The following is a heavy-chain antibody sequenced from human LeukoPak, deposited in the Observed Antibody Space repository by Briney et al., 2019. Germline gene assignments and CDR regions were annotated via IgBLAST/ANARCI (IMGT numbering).Heavy chain of an antibody. V-gene: IGHV3-23*01. CDR2: ISGSGGST. CDR3: ASQHRAYYDFWKQYYFDY. J-gene: IGHJ4*02. CDR1: GFTFSSYA. D-gene: IGHD3-3*01. Sequence: PGGSLRLSWAASGFTFSSYAMSWVRQAPGKGLEWVSAISGSGGSTYYADSVKGRFTISRDNSKNTLYLQMNSLRAEDTAVYYCASQHRAYYDFWKQYYFDYWGQGTLVTVSS.